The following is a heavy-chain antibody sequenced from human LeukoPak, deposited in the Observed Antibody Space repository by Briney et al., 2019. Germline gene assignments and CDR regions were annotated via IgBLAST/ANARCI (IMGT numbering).Heavy chain of an antibody. CDR2: IYHSGST. Sequence: SETLSLTCAVSGGSISSSNWWSWVRQPPGKGLEWIGEIYHSGSTNYNPSLKSRVTISVGKPKSQFSLKLTSVTAADTAIYYCARGNEYTWWQWSQGTLVTVSS. V-gene: IGHV4-4*02. D-gene: IGHD2-15*01. CDR3: ARGNEYTWWQ. J-gene: IGHJ4*02. CDR1: GGSISSSNW.